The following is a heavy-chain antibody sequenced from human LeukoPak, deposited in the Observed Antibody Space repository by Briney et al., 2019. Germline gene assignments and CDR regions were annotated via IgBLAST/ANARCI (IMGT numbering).Heavy chain of an antibody. D-gene: IGHD3-10*01. CDR1: GYTFTNYD. CDR2: VNPNSGNT. CDR3: ARADFSGTLEHYYMDV. V-gene: IGHV1-8*01. J-gene: IGHJ6*03. Sequence: EASVKVSCKASGYTFTNYDINWVRRATGQGLEWMGWVNPNSGNTGFAQKFQGRVTMTRNTSISTAFMELSSLRSEDTAVYFCARADFSGTLEHYYMDVWGKGTTVTIS.